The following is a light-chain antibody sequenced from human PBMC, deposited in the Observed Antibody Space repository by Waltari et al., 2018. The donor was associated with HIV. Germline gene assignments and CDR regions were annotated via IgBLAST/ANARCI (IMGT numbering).Light chain of an antibody. CDR1: YIGAKS. J-gene: IGLJ2*01. CDR2: ADS. V-gene: IGLV3-9*01. CDR3: QVWDSGNVI. Sequence: SYEVTQRPSVSVALGQTAKITCGGNYIGAKSVHWYQQKAGQAPLLVIYADSGRPSGVPDRFSGSSSGNTATLTISRVQSGDEAHYYWQVWDSGNVIFGGGTKLTVL.